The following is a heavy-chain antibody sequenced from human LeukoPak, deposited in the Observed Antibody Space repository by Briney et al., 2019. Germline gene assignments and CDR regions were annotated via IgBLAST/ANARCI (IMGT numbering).Heavy chain of an antibody. V-gene: IGHV3-13*01. J-gene: IGHJ2*01. CDR3: VREPAQHLAPLDWYFDL. CDR2: IGTRGDT. CDR1: GCTFSSAE. D-gene: IGHD6-13*01. Sequence: PGGSLRLSCAASGCTFSSAELHWVRQVPGKGLEGVSAIGTRGDTYYAASVSGRFTISRDNAKNSLYLQMNGLRAEDTAVYYCVREPAQHLAPLDWYFDLWGRGTLVTVSS.